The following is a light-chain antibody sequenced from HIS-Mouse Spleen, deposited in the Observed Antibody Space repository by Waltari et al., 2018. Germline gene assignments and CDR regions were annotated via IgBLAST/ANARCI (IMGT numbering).Light chain of an antibody. V-gene: IGLV1-40*01. Sequence: QSVLTQPPSVSGAPGQRVTISCTGSSSNIGAGYDVHWYHQLPGTAPKLLIQGKGNRPSGVPDRFSGSKSGTSASLAITGLQAEDEADYYCQSYDSSLSGWVFGGGTKLTVL. J-gene: IGLJ3*02. CDR2: GKG. CDR1: SSNIGAGYD. CDR3: QSYDSSLSGWV.